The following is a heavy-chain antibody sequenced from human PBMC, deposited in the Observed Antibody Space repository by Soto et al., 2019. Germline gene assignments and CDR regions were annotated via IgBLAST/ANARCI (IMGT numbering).Heavy chain of an antibody. D-gene: IGHD3-22*01. CDR1: GGSISSGGYY. CDR3: ASYDGGDDSSGYRGRQVAFDI. Sequence: PSETLSLTCTVSGGSISSGGYYWSWIRQHPGKGLEWIGYIYYSGSTYYNPSLKSRVTISVDTSKNQFSLKLSSVTAADTAVYYCASYDGGDDSSGYRGRQVAFDIRGQRTTVPVSS. CDR2: IYYSGST. J-gene: IGHJ3*02. V-gene: IGHV4-31*03.